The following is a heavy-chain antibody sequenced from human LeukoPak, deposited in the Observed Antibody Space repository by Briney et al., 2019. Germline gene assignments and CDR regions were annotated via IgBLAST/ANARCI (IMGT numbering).Heavy chain of an antibody. CDR1: GYTFTGYY. V-gene: IGHV1-2*06. Sequence: ASVKVSCKASGYTFTGYYMHWVRQAPGQGLEWMGRINPNSGGTSYAQKFQGRVTMTRDTSISTAYMELSRLRSDDTAVYYCAREADYYDSSGYPITGYWGQGTPVTVSS. J-gene: IGHJ4*02. CDR2: INPNSGGT. CDR3: AREADYYDSSGYPITGY. D-gene: IGHD3-22*01.